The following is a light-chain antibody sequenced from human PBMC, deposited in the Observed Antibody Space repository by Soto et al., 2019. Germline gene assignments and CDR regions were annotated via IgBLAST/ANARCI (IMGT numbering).Light chain of an antibody. CDR1: QSVSSSY. V-gene: IGKV3-20*01. CDR3: QQYGSSPH. Sequence: EIVLTQSPGPLSLSPGERATLSCRAGQSVSSSYLAWYQQKPGQAPRLLIYGASSRATGIPDRFSGSGSGTDFTLTISRLEPEDFAVYYCQQYGSSPHFGQGTRLEIK. CDR2: GAS. J-gene: IGKJ5*01.